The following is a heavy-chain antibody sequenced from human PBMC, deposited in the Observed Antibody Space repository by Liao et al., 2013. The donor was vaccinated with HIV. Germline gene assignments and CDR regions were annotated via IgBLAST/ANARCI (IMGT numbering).Heavy chain of an antibody. V-gene: IGHV4-61*02. CDR2: IYTSGST. J-gene: IGHJ4*02. Sequence: QVRLQESGPGLVKPSQTLSLTCTVSGGSISSGSHYWSWIRQPAGKGLEWIGRIYTSGSTNYNPSLKSRVTISVDTSKNQFSLKLSSVTAADTAVYYCARGRWSSSWFDYWGQGTLVTVSS. CDR1: GGSISSGSHY. D-gene: IGHD6-13*01. CDR3: ARGRWSSSWFDY.